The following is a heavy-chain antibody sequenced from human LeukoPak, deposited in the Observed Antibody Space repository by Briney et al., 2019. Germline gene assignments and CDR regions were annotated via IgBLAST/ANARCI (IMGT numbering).Heavy chain of an antibody. CDR2: MYNNGNT. CDR1: GGSISTYD. V-gene: IGHV4-4*07. CDR3: ARGRTSLL. Sequence: SETLSLTCTVSGGSISTYDWNWIRHPAGKGLEWIGRMYNNGNTNFNPSLKSRVSMSSDMSKNQFSLKLNSVTAADTAVYYCARGRTSLLWGRGTLVTVSS. J-gene: IGHJ2*01. D-gene: IGHD2-2*01.